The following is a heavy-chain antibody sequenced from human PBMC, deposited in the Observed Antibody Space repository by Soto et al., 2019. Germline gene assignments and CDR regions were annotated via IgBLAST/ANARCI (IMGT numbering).Heavy chain of an antibody. D-gene: IGHD4-17*01. CDR3: ATDYGDYVGAFNI. Sequence: QVQLQESGPGLVKPSETLSLICTVSGGSIRSYYWSWIRQSPGKGLEWVTHIYSSGTTNYNPSLKSRVTMSLDTSKNQFSLRLSSVTAADTAVYYCATDYGDYVGAFNIWGQGTMVTVSS. V-gene: IGHV4-59*01. CDR2: IYSSGTT. CDR1: GGSIRSYY. J-gene: IGHJ3*02.